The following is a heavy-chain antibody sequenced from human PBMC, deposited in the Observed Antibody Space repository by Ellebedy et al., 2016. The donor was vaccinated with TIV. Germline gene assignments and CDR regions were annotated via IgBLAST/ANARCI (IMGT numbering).Heavy chain of an antibody. J-gene: IGHJ4*02. CDR2: ISGSGGST. CDR1: GFTFSSYA. Sequence: GESLKISCAASGFTFSSYAMSWVRQAPGKGLEWVSAISGSGGSTYYADSVKGRFTISRDNSKNTLYLQMNSLRAEDTAVYYCAKDELRIAVAASFDYWGQGTLVTVSS. D-gene: IGHD6-19*01. V-gene: IGHV3-23*01. CDR3: AKDELRIAVAASFDY.